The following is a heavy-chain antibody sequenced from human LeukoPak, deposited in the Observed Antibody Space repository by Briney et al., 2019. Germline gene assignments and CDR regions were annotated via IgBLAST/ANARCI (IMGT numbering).Heavy chain of an antibody. D-gene: IGHD4/OR15-4a*01. CDR1: GGSISSYY. CDR2: IYYSGST. Sequence: PSETLSLTCTVSGGSISSYYWSCIWEPPGKRLEWIGYIYYSGSTNYNPSLKSRVTISVDTSKNQFSLKLSSVTAADTAVYYCARESSDAMVSIDAFDIWGQGTMVTVSS. V-gene: IGHV4-59*01. CDR3: ARESSDAMVSIDAFDI. J-gene: IGHJ3*02.